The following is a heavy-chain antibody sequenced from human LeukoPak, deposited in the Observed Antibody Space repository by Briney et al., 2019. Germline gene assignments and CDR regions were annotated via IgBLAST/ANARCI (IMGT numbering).Heavy chain of an antibody. V-gene: IGHV4-34*01. J-gene: IGHJ6*02. D-gene: IGHD3-9*01. CDR2: VSHSGST. Sequence: SETLSLTCAVYGRSFSNYYWIWLRQPPGKGREWIGEVSHSGSTNYNSSLKSRVSISVDTSKNQFSLKLRSVTAADTAVYYCAHTESILTGNSPSDVWGQGTTVIVSS. CDR1: GRSFSNYY. CDR3: AHTESILTGNSPSDV.